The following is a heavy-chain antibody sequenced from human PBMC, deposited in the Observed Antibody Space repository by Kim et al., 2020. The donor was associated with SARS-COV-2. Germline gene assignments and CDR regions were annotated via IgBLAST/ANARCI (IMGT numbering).Heavy chain of an antibody. CDR3: ARGQMHYSTVDY. J-gene: IGHJ4*02. V-gene: IGHV1-2*02. Sequence: TNYAQKFQGRVTVTRDTSISTAYMELSSLRSDDTAVYSCARGQMHYSTVDYWGQGTLVTVSS. D-gene: IGHD6-13*01. CDR2: T.